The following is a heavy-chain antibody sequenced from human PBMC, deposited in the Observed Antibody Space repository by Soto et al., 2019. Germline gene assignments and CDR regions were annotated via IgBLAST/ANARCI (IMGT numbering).Heavy chain of an antibody. V-gene: IGHV3-30*18. CDR3: AKGALHYTSTHFEY. CDR1: GFTFSSSC. CDR2: ISSDGSHK. D-gene: IGHD2-2*02. Sequence: QVQLVESGGGVVQPGRSLRLSCAVSGFTFSSSCMHWVRQAPGKGLEWVAVISSDGSHKYYAESVKGRFTISRDNSKYTLYIEMNSLRAADTAMYYCAKGALHYTSTHFEYWGQGTLVTVSS. J-gene: IGHJ4*02.